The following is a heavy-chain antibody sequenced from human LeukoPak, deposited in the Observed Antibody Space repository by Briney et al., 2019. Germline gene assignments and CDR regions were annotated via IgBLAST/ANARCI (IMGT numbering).Heavy chain of an antibody. CDR3: ARGLIVRGVIVGNLFDS. Sequence: GGSLRLSCAASGFTFTSYWMNWVRQAPGKGLEWVANIKQDGSEKYYVDSLKGRFTISRDNAKNSLFLQMHSLRAEDTAVYYCARGLIVRGVIVGNLFDSWGQGTLVTVSS. CDR1: GFTFTSYW. J-gene: IGHJ4*02. CDR2: IKQDGSEK. D-gene: IGHD3-10*01. V-gene: IGHV3-7*01.